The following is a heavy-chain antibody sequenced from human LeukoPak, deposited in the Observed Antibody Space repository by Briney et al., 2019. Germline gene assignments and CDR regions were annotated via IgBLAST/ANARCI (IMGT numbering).Heavy chain of an antibody. V-gene: IGHV4-59*05. CDR3: ASRTMGTKSIDY. D-gene: IGHD1-7*01. CDR2: IYYGGTT. CDR1: GGSISSYY. J-gene: IGHJ4*02. Sequence: PSETLSLTCTVSGGSISSYYWSWLRQPAGKGLEWIGSIYYGGTTYYNPSLKSRVTISVDTSKMQFSLKLSSVTAADTAVYYCASRTMGTKSIDYWGQGTLVTVSS.